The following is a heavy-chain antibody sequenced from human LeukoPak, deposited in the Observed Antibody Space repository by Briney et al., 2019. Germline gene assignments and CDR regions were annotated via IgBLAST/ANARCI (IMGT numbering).Heavy chain of an antibody. CDR1: GGSISSYY. CDR2: IYYSGST. J-gene: IGHJ4*02. D-gene: IGHD6-13*01. V-gene: IGHV4-59*08. CDR3: ARLDSSSWFFRY. Sequence: SETLSLTCTVSGGSISSYYWSWIRQPPGKGLEWIGYIYYSGSTYYNPSLKSRVTISDDTSKNQLSLRLSSVTAADTAVYYCARLDSSSWFFRYWGQGILVTVSS.